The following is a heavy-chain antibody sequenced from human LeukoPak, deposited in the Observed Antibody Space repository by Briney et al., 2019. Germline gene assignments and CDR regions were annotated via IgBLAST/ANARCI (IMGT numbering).Heavy chain of an antibody. V-gene: IGHV4-30-2*01. D-gene: IGHD3-22*01. CDR3: ARAPYYYDSSGYVPRTRLKDY. CDR1: GGSISSGGYS. CDR2: IYHSGST. J-gene: IGHJ4*02. Sequence: PSETLSLTCAVSGGSISSGGYSWSWIRQPPGKGLEWIGYIYHSGSTNYNPSLKSRVTISVDTSKNQFSLKLSSVTAADTAVYYCARAPYYYDSSGYVPRTRLKDYWGQGTLVTVSS.